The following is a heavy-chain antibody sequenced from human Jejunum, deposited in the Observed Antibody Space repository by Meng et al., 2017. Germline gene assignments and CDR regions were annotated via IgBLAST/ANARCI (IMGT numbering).Heavy chain of an antibody. Sequence: GESLKISCAASGFTFSSYEMNWVRQAPGKGLEWVSYISSSGSTIYYADSVKGRFTISRDNAKNSLYLQLNSLRAEDTAVYYCARAQLWFGELSRPYYFDYWGRGTLVTVSS. CDR1: GFTFSSYE. CDR3: ARAQLWFGELSRPYYFDY. CDR2: ISSSGSTI. D-gene: IGHD3-10*01. V-gene: IGHV3-48*03. J-gene: IGHJ4*02.